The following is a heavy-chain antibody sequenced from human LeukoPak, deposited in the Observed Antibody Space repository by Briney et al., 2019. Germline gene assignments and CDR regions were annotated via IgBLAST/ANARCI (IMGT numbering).Heavy chain of an antibody. Sequence: PSETLSLTCAVSGGSISSYYWSWIRQPPGKGLEWIGYIYYSGSTNYNPSLKSRVTISVDTSKNQFSLKLSSVTAADTAVYYCARVRGLRFFYYMDVWGKGTTVTVSS. CDR1: GGSISSYY. J-gene: IGHJ6*03. CDR2: IYYSGST. V-gene: IGHV4-59*01. D-gene: IGHD3-3*01. CDR3: ARVRGLRFFYYMDV.